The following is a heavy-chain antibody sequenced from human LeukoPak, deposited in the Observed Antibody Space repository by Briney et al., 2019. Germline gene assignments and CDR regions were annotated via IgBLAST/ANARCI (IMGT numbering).Heavy chain of an antibody. CDR1: GFTFSSYS. Sequence: PGGSLRLSCAASGFTFSSYSMNWVRQAPGKGLEWVSSISSSSSYIYYADSVKGRVTISRDNAKNSLYLQMNSLRAEDTAVYYCASLSIAVAGTIYYYGMDVWGQGTTVTVSS. CDR2: ISSSSSYI. D-gene: IGHD6-19*01. CDR3: ASLSIAVAGTIYYYGMDV. J-gene: IGHJ6*02. V-gene: IGHV3-21*01.